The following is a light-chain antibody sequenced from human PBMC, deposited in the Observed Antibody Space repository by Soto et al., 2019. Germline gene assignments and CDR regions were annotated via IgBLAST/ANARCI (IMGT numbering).Light chain of an antibody. CDR1: GSNIGSGYD. CDR3: HSYNSSLSISV. V-gene: IGLV1-40*01. Sequence: QSVLTQPPSVSGAPGQRVSISCTGTGSNIGSGYDVHWYQHLPGTAPKLLIFGDINRPSGVPDRFSGSKSGTSASLAITGLHAEDEADYYGHSYNSSLSISVVGGRTKPTVL. CDR2: GDI. J-gene: IGLJ3*02.